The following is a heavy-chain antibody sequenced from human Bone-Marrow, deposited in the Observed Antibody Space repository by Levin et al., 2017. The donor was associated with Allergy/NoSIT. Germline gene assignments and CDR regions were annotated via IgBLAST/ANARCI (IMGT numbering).Heavy chain of an antibody. D-gene: IGHD2-2*01. J-gene: IGHJ4*02. CDR1: GFTSSSYD. CDR3: ARVALPRYCTSTSCSDSGYYFDY. V-gene: IGHV3-13*04. Sequence: ASVKVSCAASGFTSSSYDMHWVRQATGRGLEWVSAIGTAADSYYSGSVKGRFTVSRDNAKNSFYLQMNSLRAGDTAVYYCARVALPRYCTSTSCSDSGYYFDYWGQGTLVTVSS. CDR2: IGTAADS.